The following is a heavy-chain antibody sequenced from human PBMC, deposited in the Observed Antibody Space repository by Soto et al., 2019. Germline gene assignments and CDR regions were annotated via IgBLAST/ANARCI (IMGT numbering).Heavy chain of an antibody. D-gene: IGHD3-10*01. CDR1: GFTFSSYA. Sequence: PGGSLRLSCAASGFTFSSYAMSWVRQAPGKGLEWVSAISGSGGSTYYADSVKGRFTISRDNSKNTLYLQMNSLRAEDTAVYYCAKVPSGGYFAARYDVFYIWAQGTGVIVS. V-gene: IGHV3-23*01. CDR2: ISGSGGST. J-gene: IGHJ3*02. CDR3: AKVPSGGYFAARYDVFYI.